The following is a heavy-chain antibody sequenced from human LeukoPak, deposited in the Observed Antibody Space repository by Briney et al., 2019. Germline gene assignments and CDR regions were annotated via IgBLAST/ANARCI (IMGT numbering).Heavy chain of an antibody. Sequence: ASVKVSCKASGYTFTGYYMHWVRQAPGQGLEWMGWINPNSGGTNYAQKFQGRVTMTRDTSISTAYMELSRLRSDDTAVYYCARYRYSGSSLDYWGQGTLVTVSS. J-gene: IGHJ4*02. D-gene: IGHD1-26*01. CDR2: INPNSGGT. CDR3: ARYRYSGSSLDY. V-gene: IGHV1-2*02. CDR1: GYTFTGYY.